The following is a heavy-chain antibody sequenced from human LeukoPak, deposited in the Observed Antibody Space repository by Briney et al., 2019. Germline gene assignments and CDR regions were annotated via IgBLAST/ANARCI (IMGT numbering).Heavy chain of an antibody. D-gene: IGHD3-22*01. CDR1: GGSISSYY. CDR2: IYTSGST. J-gene: IGHJ4*02. CDR3: ARGYYDSSGYYPTYYFDY. V-gene: IGHV4-4*07. Sequence: SETLSLTCTVSGGSISSYYWSWIRQPAGKGLEWIGRIYTSGSTNYNPSLKSRVTMSVDTSKNQFSLKLSSVTAADTAVYYCARGYYDSSGYYPTYYFDYWGQGTLVTVSS.